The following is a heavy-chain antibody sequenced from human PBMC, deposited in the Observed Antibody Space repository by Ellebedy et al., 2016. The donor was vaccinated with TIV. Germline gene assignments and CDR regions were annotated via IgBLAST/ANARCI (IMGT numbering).Heavy chain of an antibody. CDR1: GYTFTSYY. D-gene: IGHD6-19*01. CDR2: INPTAGST. Sequence: AASVKVSCKASGYTFTSYYMHWVRQAPGQGLEWMGIINPTAGSTSSAQKFQGRVTMTSDTSTRTVYMELSSLRSEDTAVYYCARDPSVDPHMDVWGQGTTVTVSS. J-gene: IGHJ6*02. CDR3: ARDPSVDPHMDV. V-gene: IGHV1-46*01.